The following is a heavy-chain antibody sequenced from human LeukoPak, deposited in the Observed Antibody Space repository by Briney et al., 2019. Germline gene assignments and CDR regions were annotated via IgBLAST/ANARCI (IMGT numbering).Heavy chain of an antibody. CDR1: GFTLSGYY. J-gene: IGHJ4*02. V-gene: IGHV3-11*04. CDR2: ISTRGGTI. Sequence: GGSLRLSCAASGFTLSGYYMSWIRQAPGKGLEWVSYISTRGGTIYYADSVKGRFTISRDNAKNSLYLQMNSLRAEDTAVYYCASIHHHVYDDFWSGYYTDRNYFDYWGQGTLVTVSS. CDR3: ASIHHHVYDDFWSGYYTDRNYFDY. D-gene: IGHD3-3*01.